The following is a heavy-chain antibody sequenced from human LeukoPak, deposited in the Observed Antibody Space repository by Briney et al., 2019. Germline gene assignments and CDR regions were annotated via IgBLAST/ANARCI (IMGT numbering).Heavy chain of an antibody. CDR3: ARDLHCSGGSCYSGLHY. CDR2: ISGSGGST. J-gene: IGHJ4*02. Sequence: GGSLRLSCAASGFTLRSYVMSWVRQAPGKGLEWVSAISGSGGSTYYADSVKGRFTISRDNSKNTLYLQMNSLRPEDTAVYYCARDLHCSGGSCYSGLHYWGQGTLVTVSS. CDR1: GFTLRSYV. D-gene: IGHD2-15*01. V-gene: IGHV3-23*01.